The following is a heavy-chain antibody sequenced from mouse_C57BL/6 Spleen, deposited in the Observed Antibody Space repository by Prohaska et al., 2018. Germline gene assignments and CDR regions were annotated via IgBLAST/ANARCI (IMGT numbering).Heavy chain of an antibody. J-gene: IGHJ1*03. CDR2: IYPGDGDT. CDR3: ARWDTTVVDWYFDV. Sequence: QVQLQQSGAELVKPGASVKISCKASGYAFSSYWMNWVKQRPGKGLEWIGQIYPGDGDTNYNGKFKGKATLTADKSSSTGYMQLSSLTSEDSAVYFCARWDTTVVDWYFDVWGTGTTVTVSS. V-gene: IGHV1-80*01. CDR1: GYAFSSYW. D-gene: IGHD1-1*01.